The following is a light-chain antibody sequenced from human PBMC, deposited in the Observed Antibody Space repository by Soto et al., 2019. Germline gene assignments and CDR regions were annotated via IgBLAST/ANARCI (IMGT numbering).Light chain of an antibody. CDR3: QQYASFSPA. Sequence: DVQMTQSPSTLSASVGDRVTITCRASQSINHYLAWYQLRPGTAPRLLIYYASTLDRGVPSRFSGSGSGTEFTLTISSLQPDDFATYYCQQYASFSPAFGQGTKVGI. CDR2: YAS. CDR1: QSINHY. J-gene: IGKJ1*01. V-gene: IGKV1-5*01.